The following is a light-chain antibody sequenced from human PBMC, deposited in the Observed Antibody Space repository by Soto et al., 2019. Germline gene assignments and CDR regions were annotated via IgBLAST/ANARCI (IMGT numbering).Light chain of an antibody. V-gene: IGKV1-5*03. J-gene: IGKJ1*01. CDR3: QHYNSYSEA. CDR2: KAS. Sequence: DIQMTQAPSTLSGSVGDRVTITCRASQTISSWFAWYQQKPGKAPKLLIYKASTLKRGVPSRFSGSGSGTEFTLTISSLHPDDFASYYCQHYNSYSEAFGQGTKVELK. CDR1: QTISSW.